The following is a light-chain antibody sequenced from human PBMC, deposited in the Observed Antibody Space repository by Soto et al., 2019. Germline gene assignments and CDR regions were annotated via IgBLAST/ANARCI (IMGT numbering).Light chain of an antibody. CDR1: SSDIGTYNS. Sequence: QSALTQPASVSGSPGQSITISCTGTSSDIGTYNSVSWYQHHPGKAPKLIIHEVSNRPSGVSNRFSGSKSGNTASLTIPGLQTEDEADYYCSSYLSTSALGFGGGTKLTVL. J-gene: IGLJ3*02. V-gene: IGLV2-14*01. CDR2: EVS. CDR3: SSYLSTSALG.